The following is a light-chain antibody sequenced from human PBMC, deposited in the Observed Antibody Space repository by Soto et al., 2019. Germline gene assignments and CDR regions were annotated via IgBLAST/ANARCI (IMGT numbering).Light chain of an antibody. CDR1: QTVTSSF. V-gene: IGKV3-20*01. CDR3: QQYSISPRT. CDR2: SAS. Sequence: EIVLTQSPGTLSLSPGERATLSCRASQTVTSSFLAWYQQKPGQAPRLLIYSASSRVTGIPDRFSGSGSGTDFTLTITRLEPEDFAVYYCQQYSISPRTFGRGTKVEIK. J-gene: IGKJ1*01.